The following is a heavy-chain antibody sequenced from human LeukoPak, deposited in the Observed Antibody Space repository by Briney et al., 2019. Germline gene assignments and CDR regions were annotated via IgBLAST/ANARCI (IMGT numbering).Heavy chain of an antibody. CDR3: ARNLYYYDSRGNWFDP. D-gene: IGHD3-22*01. CDR1: GYTFTGYY. Sequence: ASVKVSCKASGYTFTGYYMHWVRQAPGQGLEWMGWINPNSGGTNYAQKFQGRVTMTRDTSISTAYMELNRLRSDDTAVYYCARNLYYYDSRGNWFDPWGQGTLVTVSS. J-gene: IGHJ5*02. CDR2: INPNSGGT. V-gene: IGHV1-2*02.